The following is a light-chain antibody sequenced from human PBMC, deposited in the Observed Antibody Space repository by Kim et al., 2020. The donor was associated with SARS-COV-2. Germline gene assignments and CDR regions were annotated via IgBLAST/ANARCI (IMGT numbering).Light chain of an antibody. CDR3: QASDSGTVV. Sequence: SVSPGQTASITCSGDKVGKKYVYWYQQKAGQSPVLVMYGDAKRPSGIPERFSGSNSGNTATLTISGTQAMDEADYYCQASDSGTVVFGGGTQLTVL. CDR1: KVGKKY. V-gene: IGLV3-1*01. J-gene: IGLJ2*01. CDR2: GDA.